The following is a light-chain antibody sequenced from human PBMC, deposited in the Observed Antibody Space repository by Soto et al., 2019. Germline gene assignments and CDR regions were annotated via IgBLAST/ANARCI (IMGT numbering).Light chain of an antibody. CDR2: TAG. V-gene: IGLV1-44*01. Sequence: QSVLTQPLSASASPGQRVTISCSGGSSNIGSNTVAWYQHLPGTAPPRLIFTAGQRPSGVPGRFSGSKSGTSASLAISGLQSEDEGDYSYSAWDNSLNGYVFGPGTKLTVL. CDR1: SSNIGSNT. CDR3: SAWDNSLNGYV. J-gene: IGLJ1*01.